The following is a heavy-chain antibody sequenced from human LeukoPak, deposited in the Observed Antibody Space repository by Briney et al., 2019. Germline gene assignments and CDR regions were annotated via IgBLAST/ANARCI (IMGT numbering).Heavy chain of an antibody. D-gene: IGHD6-13*01. V-gene: IGHV3-30-3*01. J-gene: IGHJ4*02. CDR1: GFTFSSYA. CDR3: ARGGSYSSSSYAPHPNDY. Sequence: PGRSLRLSCAASGFTFSSYAMHWVRQAPGKGLEWVAVISYDGSNKYYADSVKGRFTISRDNSKNTLYLQMNSLRAEDTAVYYCARGGSYSSSSYAPHPNDYWGQGTLVTVSS. CDR2: ISYDGSNK.